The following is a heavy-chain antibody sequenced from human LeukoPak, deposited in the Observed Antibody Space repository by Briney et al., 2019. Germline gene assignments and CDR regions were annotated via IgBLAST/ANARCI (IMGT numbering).Heavy chain of an antibody. CDR3: ARGAISYLDY. D-gene: IGHD2/OR15-2a*01. CDR1: GGSISSYY. V-gene: IGHV4-59*01. Sequence: SETLSLTCTVSGGSISSYYWSWIRHPPGEGLEWIGYIYYSGSTNYNPSPKRRVTISVDTSKSQYSLKLSSVTAADTAVYYCARGAISYLDYWGQGTLVTVSS. CDR2: IYYSGST. J-gene: IGHJ4*02.